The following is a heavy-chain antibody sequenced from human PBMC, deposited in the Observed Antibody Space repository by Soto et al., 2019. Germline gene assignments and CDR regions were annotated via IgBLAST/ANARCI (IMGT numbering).Heavy chain of an antibody. D-gene: IGHD6-19*01. J-gene: IGHJ6*02. Sequence: ASVKVSCKASGYTFTSYDINWVRQATGQGLEWMGWMNPNSGNTGYAQKFQGRVTMTRNTSISTAYMELSSLRSEDTAVYYCARGSSGWNYYYYGMDVWGQGTTVTSP. V-gene: IGHV1-8*01. CDR3: ARGSSGWNYYYYGMDV. CDR2: MNPNSGNT. CDR1: GYTFTSYD.